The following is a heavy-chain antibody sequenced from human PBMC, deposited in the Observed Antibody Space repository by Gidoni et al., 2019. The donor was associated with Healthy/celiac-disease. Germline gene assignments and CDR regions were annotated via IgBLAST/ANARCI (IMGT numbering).Heavy chain of an antibody. CDR1: GVTFSSYG. Sequence: QPGRSLRLSCVASGVTFSSYGMHWVRQAPGKGLEWVAVIWYDGSNNYYADSVKGRFTISRDNSKNTLYLQMNSLRAEDTDVYYCARGGGHRFADYWGQGTLVTVSS. CDR3: ARGGGHRFADY. J-gene: IGHJ4*02. V-gene: IGHV3-33*01. CDR2: IWYDGSNN. D-gene: IGHD3-10*01.